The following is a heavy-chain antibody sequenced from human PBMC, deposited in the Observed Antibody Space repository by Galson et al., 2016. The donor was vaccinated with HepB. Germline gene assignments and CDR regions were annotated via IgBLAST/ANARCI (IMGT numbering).Heavy chain of an antibody. J-gene: IGHJ6*04. CDR1: GYTFTSYR. Sequence: SVKVSCKASGYTFTSYRMHWVRQAPGQGLGWMGIINPSGGSASYAQKFQDRVTMTRDTSTSTVYMELSSLRSEDTAVYYCVRSLGSGSQAYYGMGVWGKGTTVTVSS. CDR2: INPSGGSA. V-gene: IGHV1-46*03. CDR3: VRSLGSGSQAYYGMGV. D-gene: IGHD3-10*01.